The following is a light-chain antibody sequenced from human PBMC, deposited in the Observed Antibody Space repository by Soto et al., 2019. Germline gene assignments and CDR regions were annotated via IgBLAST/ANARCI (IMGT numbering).Light chain of an antibody. V-gene: IGKV3D-20*01. CDR2: DAS. J-gene: IGKJ5*01. CDR3: QQYGSSPYT. Sequence: TLPWRASQSVSSRYLAWYQHKPGLAPRLLMYDASSRANGIPDRFSGGGSGTDFTLTIDSLEPEDFVVYYCQQYGSSPYTFGQGTRLEI. CDR1: QSVSSRY.